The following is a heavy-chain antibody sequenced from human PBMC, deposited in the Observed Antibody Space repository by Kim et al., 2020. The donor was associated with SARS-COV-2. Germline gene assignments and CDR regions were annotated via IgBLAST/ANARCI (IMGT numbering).Heavy chain of an antibody. Sequence: GGSLRLSCAASGFTFSSYAMSWVRQAPGKGLEWVSAISGSGGSTYYADSVKGRFTISRDNSKNTLYLQMNSLRAEDTAVYYCAKSARITMIVVVIAYFDYWGQGTLVTVSS. V-gene: IGHV3-23*01. CDR3: AKSARITMIVVVIAYFDY. J-gene: IGHJ4*02. CDR1: GFTFSSYA. D-gene: IGHD3-22*01. CDR2: ISGSGGST.